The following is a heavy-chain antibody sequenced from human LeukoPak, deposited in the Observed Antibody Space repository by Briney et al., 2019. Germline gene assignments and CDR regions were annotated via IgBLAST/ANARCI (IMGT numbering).Heavy chain of an antibody. CDR3: AKANDQYYFDS. CDR2: ISSSSSTI. CDR1: GFTFSSYS. Sequence: GGSLRLSCAASGFTFSSYSMNWVRQAPGKGLEWVSYISSSSSTIYYADSVKGRFTISRDNAKNSLYLQMNSLRAEDTAVYYCAKANDQYYFDSWGQGTLVTVSS. V-gene: IGHV3-48*01. J-gene: IGHJ4*02.